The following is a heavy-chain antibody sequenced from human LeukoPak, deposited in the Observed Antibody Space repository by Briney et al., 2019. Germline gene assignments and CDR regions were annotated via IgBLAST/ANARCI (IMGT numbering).Heavy chain of an antibody. CDR2: INPNSGGT. V-gene: IGHV1-2*02. Sequence: ASVKVSCKASGYTFTDYYMHWVRQAPGPGLEWMGWINPNSGGTNYAQKFQGRVTMTRDTSFSTAYMELSSLRSEDTAVYYCARDGWLQSRAPRGRGAFDIWGQGTMVTVSS. D-gene: IGHD5-24*01. CDR3: ARDGWLQSRAPRGRGAFDI. CDR1: GYTFTDYY. J-gene: IGHJ3*02.